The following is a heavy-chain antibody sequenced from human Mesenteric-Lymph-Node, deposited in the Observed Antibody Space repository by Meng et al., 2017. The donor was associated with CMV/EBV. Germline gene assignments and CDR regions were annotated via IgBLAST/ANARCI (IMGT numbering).Heavy chain of an antibody. Sequence: GGSLRLSCAASGFTVNDNYMSWVRQAPGKGLEWVLFTYSGDNTKYADSVKGRFTISRDNSKNTLYLQMNSLRAEDTAVYYCAKDPHEFWSGKNWFDPWGQGTLVTVSS. CDR2: TYSGDNT. CDR3: AKDPHEFWSGKNWFDP. D-gene: IGHD3-3*01. J-gene: IGHJ5*02. CDR1: GFTVNDNY. V-gene: IGHV3-53*01.